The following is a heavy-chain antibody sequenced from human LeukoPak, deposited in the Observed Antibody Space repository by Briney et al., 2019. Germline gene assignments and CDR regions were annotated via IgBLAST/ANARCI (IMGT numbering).Heavy chain of an antibody. J-gene: IGHJ4*02. CDR3: ARGKGNFGYTGFDY. CDR1: GFTFRSHW. CDR2: INSDGNSI. D-gene: IGHD2-2*02. V-gene: IGHV3-74*01. Sequence: GRSLRLSCAASGFTFRSHWMHWVRRAPGKGLVWVSRINSDGNSINYADSVKGRFTISRDNAKNTVYLQMNSLRAEDTAVYYCARGKGNFGYTGFDYWGQGTLVTVSS.